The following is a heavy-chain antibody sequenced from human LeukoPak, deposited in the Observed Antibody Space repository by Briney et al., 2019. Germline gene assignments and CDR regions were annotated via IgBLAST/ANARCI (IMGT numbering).Heavy chain of an antibody. CDR1: GGSVSGYY. CDR2: IYYSET. Sequence: SETLSLTCTVSGGSVSGYYWTWVRQPPGKGLEWIGYIYYSETDYNPSLKSRVNISLDPSKNQLSLKLTSVTAADTAVYYCARRRNWLDPWGQGTLVTVSS. V-gene: IGHV4-59*08. CDR3: ARRRNWLDP. J-gene: IGHJ5*02.